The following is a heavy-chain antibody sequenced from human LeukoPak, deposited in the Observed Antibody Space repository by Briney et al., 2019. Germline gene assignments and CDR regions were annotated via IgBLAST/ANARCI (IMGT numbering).Heavy chain of an antibody. CDR1: RFTVSSNL. CDR3: AKGRTPDY. V-gene: IGHV3-53*01. D-gene: IGHD2-15*01. Sequence: GGCVRLSCAACRFTVSSNLMSLLLQAPGEGLEWVSVIYSGGSTYYADSVKGRFTISRDNSNNTLYLQMNSLRAEDTAVYYCAKGRTPDYWGQGTLVTVSS. CDR2: IYSGGST. J-gene: IGHJ4*02.